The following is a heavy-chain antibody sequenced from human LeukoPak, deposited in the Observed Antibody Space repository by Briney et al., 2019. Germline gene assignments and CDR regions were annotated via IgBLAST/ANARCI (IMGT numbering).Heavy chain of an antibody. V-gene: IGHV3-30-3*01. CDR2: IPHDGSSA. CDR1: GFTFTRNC. D-gene: IGHD1-26*01. Sequence: GRSLRLSCTASGFTFTRNCMHWVRQAPGKGLEWVAAIPHDGSSALYADSVKGRLIISRDNSKNTQYLQMNSLRIEDSAVYYCATGSDFYYDSWGQGILVTVSS. CDR3: ATGSDFYYDS. J-gene: IGHJ5*01.